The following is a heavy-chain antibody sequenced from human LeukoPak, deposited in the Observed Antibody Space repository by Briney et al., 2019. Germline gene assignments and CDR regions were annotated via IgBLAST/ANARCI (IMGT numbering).Heavy chain of an antibody. CDR1: GFTFSSYA. CDR3: ARDHKGYSYGYRRGYPDYYYMDV. J-gene: IGHJ6*03. V-gene: IGHV3-23*01. Sequence: QSGGSLRLSCAASGFTFSSYAMSWVRQAPGKGLEWVSFISGSGGSTYYVDSVKGRFTISRDNSKNTLYLQMNSLRAEDTAVYYCARDHKGYSYGYRRGYPDYYYMDVWGKGTTVTVSS. D-gene: IGHD5-18*01. CDR2: ISGSGGST.